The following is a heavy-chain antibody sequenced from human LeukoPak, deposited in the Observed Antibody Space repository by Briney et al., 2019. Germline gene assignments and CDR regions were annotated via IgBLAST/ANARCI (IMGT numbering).Heavy chain of an antibody. V-gene: IGHV3-23*01. CDR2: ITGGGDNT. CDR1: GFTFRFYA. J-gene: IGHJ4*02. Sequence: GSLRLSCAASGFTFRFYAMTWVRQAPGEGLEWVSAITGGGDNTYYADSVKGRFSISRDNSKNTLYQQMNSLRAEDTAVYYCARAFNDYGDYWGQGTLVTVSS. CDR3: ARAFNDYGDY. D-gene: IGHD2/OR15-2a*01.